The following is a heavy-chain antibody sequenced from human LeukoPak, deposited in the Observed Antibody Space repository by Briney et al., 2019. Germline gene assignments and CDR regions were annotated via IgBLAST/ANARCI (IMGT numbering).Heavy chain of an antibody. D-gene: IGHD2-2*03. CDR3: AKRTSGFCSSTSCYGHDF. CDR1: GFTFSSFA. CDR2: ISGSGGST. V-gene: IGHV3-23*01. J-gene: IGHJ4*02. Sequence: AGSLRLSCATSGFTFSSFAMTWVRQAPGKGLEWVSAISGSGGSTYYADSVEGRFTISRDNSKNTLYLQMSSLRAEDTAVYYCAKRTSGFCSSTSCYGHDFWGQGTLVTVSS.